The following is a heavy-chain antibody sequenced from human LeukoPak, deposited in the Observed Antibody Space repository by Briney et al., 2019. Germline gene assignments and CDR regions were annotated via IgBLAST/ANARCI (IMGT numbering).Heavy chain of an antibody. J-gene: IGHJ5*02. CDR1: GYTFTSFA. CDR3: ARFLLATRRGNWFDP. Sequence: ASVKVSCKASGYTFTSFAIHWVRQAPGQSLEWMGWINTGNGNTRYSQKFQGRVTITRDTSASTAYIELSSLRSEDTAVYYCARFLLATRRGNWFDPWGQGTLVTVSS. CDR2: INTGNGNT. V-gene: IGHV1-3*04. D-gene: IGHD6-6*01.